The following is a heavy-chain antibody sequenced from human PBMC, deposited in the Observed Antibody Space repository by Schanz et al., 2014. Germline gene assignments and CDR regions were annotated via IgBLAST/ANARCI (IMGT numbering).Heavy chain of an antibody. Sequence: QLQLVQSGAEVKKPGSSVKVSYKLSGGTFSSYTISWMRQAPGQGLEWMGKIIPVLNIATYAQRFQGRVSITADTSTNTAYMELSSLTSEDTAVHYCARGRGFYDYWGQGTLVTVSS. V-gene: IGHV1-69*02. J-gene: IGHJ4*02. CDR3: ARGRGFYDY. CDR1: GGTFSSYT. CDR2: IIPVLNIA. D-gene: IGHD3-10*01.